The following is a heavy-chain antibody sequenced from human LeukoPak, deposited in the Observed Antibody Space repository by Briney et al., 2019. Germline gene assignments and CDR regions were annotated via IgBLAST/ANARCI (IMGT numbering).Heavy chain of an antibody. V-gene: IGHV3-33*01. D-gene: IGHD2-21*01. Sequence: GGSLRLSCAASGFSFSTYGMQWVRQAPGKGLEWVAAIWSDGSEKYFADSVKGRFTISRDNSKNTLYLQMNSLRAEDTAVYYCARDIYGGHDYWGQGTLLTVSS. CDR1: GFSFSTYG. J-gene: IGHJ4*02. CDR2: IWSDGSEK. CDR3: ARDIYGGHDY.